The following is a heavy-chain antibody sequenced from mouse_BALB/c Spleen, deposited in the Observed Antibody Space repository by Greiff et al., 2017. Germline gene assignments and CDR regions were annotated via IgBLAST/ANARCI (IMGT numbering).Heavy chain of an antibody. CDR3: ARGDTTVSSYYFDY. Sequence: VQLQQSGAELVKPGASVKLSCTASGFNIKDTYMHWVKQRPEQGLEWIGRIDPANGNTIYDPKFQGKASITADTSSNTAYLQLSSLTSEDTAVYYCARGDTTVSSYYFDYWGQGTTLTVSS. J-gene: IGHJ2*01. D-gene: IGHD1-1*01. V-gene: IGHV14-3*02. CDR1: GFNIKDTY. CDR2: IDPANGNT.